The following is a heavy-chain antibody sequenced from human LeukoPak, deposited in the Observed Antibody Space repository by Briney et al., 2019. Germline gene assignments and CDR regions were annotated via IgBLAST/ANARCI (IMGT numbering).Heavy chain of an antibody. CDR1: GFSFSTYA. J-gene: IGHJ6*02. V-gene: IGHV3-66*01. D-gene: IGHD3-16*02. CDR3: ARDNVWGSYRSPPIPYYYYGMDV. CDR2: IYSGGST. Sequence: PGGSLRLSCVASGFSFSTYAMSWVRQAPGKGLEWDSVIYSGGSTYYADSVKGRFTISRDNSKNTLYLQMNSLRAEDTAVYYCARDNVWGSYRSPPIPYYYYGMDVWGQGTTVTVSS.